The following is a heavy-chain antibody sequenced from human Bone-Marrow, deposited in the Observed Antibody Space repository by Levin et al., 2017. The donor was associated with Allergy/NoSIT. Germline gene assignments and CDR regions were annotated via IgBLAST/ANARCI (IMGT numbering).Heavy chain of an antibody. D-gene: IGHD6-6*01. CDR2: IHRSGSGT. J-gene: IGHJ6*03. CDR3: AKILRPDTYYFMDV. Sequence: PGGSLRLSCVASGFTLRTHAMTWVRQPPGKGLEWISLIHRSGSGTWYADSVKGRFSISRDESKNTLYLQMNSLRADDTAVYYCAKILRPDTYYFMDVWGKGTTVTISS. V-gene: IGHV3-23*01. CDR1: GFTLRTHA.